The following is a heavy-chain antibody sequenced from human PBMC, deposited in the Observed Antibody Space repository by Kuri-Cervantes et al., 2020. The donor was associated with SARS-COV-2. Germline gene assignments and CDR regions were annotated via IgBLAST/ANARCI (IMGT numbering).Heavy chain of an antibody. CDR1: GGSISSSSYY. CDR3: ARGVGSGWKLFDY. V-gene: IGHV4-39*07. CDR2: IYYSGST. J-gene: IGHJ4*02. Sequence: SETLSLTCTVSGGSISSSSYYWGWIRQPPGKGLEWIGSIYYSGSTYYNPSLKSRVTISVDTSKNQFSLKLSSVTAADTAVYYCARGVGSGWKLFDYWGQGTLVTVSS. D-gene: IGHD6-19*01.